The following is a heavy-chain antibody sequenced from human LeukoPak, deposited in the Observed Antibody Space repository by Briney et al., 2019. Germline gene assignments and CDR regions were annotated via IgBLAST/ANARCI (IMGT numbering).Heavy chain of an antibody. Sequence: ASVKVSFKASGYTFTGYYMHWVRQAPGQGLEWMGWINPNSGGTNYAQKFQGRVTMTRDTSISTAYMELSRLRSDDTAVYYCARVPEGITGTFFDYWGQGTLVTVSS. CDR3: ARVPEGITGTFFDY. V-gene: IGHV1-2*02. CDR2: INPNSGGT. CDR1: GYTFTGYY. J-gene: IGHJ4*02. D-gene: IGHD1-7*01.